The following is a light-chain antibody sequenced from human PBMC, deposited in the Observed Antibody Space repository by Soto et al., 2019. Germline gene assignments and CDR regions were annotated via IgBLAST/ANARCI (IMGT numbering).Light chain of an antibody. CDR3: QQYGGSPLYT. CDR1: QSVSSSY. V-gene: IGKV3-20*01. CDR2: GAS. Sequence: EIVLTQSPGTLSLSPGERATLSCRASQSVSSSYLAWYQQKPGQAPRLLIYGASSRATGIPDRFSGSGSGTDFTLTISRLEPEDFAGYYCQQYGGSPLYTFGQGTKVEIK. J-gene: IGKJ2*01.